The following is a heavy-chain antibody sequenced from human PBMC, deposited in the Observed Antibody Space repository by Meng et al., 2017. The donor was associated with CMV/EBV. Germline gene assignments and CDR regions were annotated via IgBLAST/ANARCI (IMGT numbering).Heavy chain of an antibody. J-gene: IGHJ4*02. Sequence: KASGGTFSSYAISWVRQAPGQGLEWMGGIIPIFGTANYAQKFQGRVTITTDESTSTAYMELSSLRSEDTAVYHCASSIAARPRPFDYWGQGTLVTVSS. CDR2: IIPIFGTA. CDR1: GGTFSSYA. D-gene: IGHD6-6*01. CDR3: ASSIAARPRPFDY. V-gene: IGHV1-69*05.